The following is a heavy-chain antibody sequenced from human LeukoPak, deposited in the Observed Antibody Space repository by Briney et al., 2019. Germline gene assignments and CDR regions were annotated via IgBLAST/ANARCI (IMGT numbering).Heavy chain of an antibody. J-gene: IGHJ4*02. D-gene: IGHD1-26*01. CDR1: GFTFSSYA. V-gene: IGHV3-30-3*01. Sequence: HAGGSLRLSCAASGFTFSSYAMPWVRQAPGKGLEWVAVISYDGSNKYYADSVKGRFTISRDNSKNTLYLQMNSLRAEDTAVYYCARDFNRYSGSYFMENDYFDYWGQGTLVTVSS. CDR2: ISYDGSNK. CDR3: ARDFNRYSGSYFMENDYFDY.